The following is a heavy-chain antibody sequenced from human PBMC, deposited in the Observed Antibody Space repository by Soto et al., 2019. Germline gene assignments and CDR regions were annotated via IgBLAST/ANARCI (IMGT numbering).Heavy chain of an antibody. Sequence: SVKVSCKASGGTFSSYTISWVRHAPGQGLEWMGRIIPILGIANYAQKFQGRVTITADKSTSTAYMELSSLRSEDTAVYYCARPKDTAMVSPGFDYWGQGTLVTVSS. CDR2: IIPILGIA. CDR3: ARPKDTAMVSPGFDY. J-gene: IGHJ4*02. CDR1: GGTFSSYT. V-gene: IGHV1-69*02. D-gene: IGHD5-18*01.